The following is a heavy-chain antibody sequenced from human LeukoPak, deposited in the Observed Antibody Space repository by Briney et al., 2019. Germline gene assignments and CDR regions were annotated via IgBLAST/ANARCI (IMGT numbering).Heavy chain of an antibody. V-gene: IGHV1-8*01. CDR1: GYTFTSYD. CDR3: ARAGGYCGRISCPYYFDY. CDR2: MNPNSGNT. Sequence: ASVKVSCKASGYTFTSYDINWVRQATGQGLEWMGWMNPNSGNTGYAQKFQGRVTMTRNTSISTAYMELSSLRSEDTAVYYCARAGGYCGRISCPYYFDYWGQGSLVAVSS. D-gene: IGHD2-15*01. J-gene: IGHJ4*02.